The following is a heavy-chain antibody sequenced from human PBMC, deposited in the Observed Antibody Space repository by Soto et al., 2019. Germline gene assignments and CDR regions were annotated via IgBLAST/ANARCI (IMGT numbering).Heavy chain of an antibody. CDR1: GGTFSNYA. CDR2: IIPLFGTP. D-gene: IGHD1-26*01. J-gene: IGHJ4*02. CDR3: ARGWETVGTTTPFAY. V-gene: IGHV1-69*06. Sequence: SVKVSCKASGGTFSNYAINWERQAPGQGLEWMGGIIPLFGTPNYAQKFQGRVTFTAHKSTSTAYMELRSLRSDDTAVYYCARGWETVGTTTPFAYWGQGTLVTVSS.